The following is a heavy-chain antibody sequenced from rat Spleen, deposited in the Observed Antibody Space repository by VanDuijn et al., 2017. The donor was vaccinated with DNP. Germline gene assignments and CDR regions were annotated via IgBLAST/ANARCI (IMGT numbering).Heavy chain of an antibody. CDR1: GFMFSNYW. J-gene: IGHJ2*01. V-gene: IGHV5-31*01. CDR2: ISYDGGNT. Sequence: EVQLVESGGGLVQPGRSLKLSCVASGFMFSNYWMTWIRQAPGKGLEWVASISYDGGNTYYRDSVKGRFTISRDNAKSTLYLQMDSLRSEDTATYYCTTIGYGANFDYWGQGVMVTVSS. CDR3: TTIGYGANFDY. D-gene: IGHD1-11*01.